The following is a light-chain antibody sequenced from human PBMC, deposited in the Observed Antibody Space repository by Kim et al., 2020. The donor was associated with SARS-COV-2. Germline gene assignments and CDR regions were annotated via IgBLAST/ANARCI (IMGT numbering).Light chain of an antibody. Sequence: GQSVTISCTGTSSGVGGYNYVSWYQQHPGKAPKLMIYEVSKRPSGVPDCFSGSKSGNTASLTVSGLQAEDEADYYCSSYASSNNVVFGGGTQLTVL. V-gene: IGLV2-8*01. CDR1: SSGVGGYNY. J-gene: IGLJ2*01. CDR3: SSYASSNNVV. CDR2: EVS.